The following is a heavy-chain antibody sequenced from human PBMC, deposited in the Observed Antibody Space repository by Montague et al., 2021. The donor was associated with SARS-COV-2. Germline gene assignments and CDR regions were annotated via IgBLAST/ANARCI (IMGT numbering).Heavy chain of an antibody. Sequence: TLSLTCSVSGGSITAYYWTWIRQPPGKGLEWIGYIYHSGDTYYNPSLKSRVTISVDRSKNQFSLRLSSVTAADTAVYYCARGGGYSDLHYFDYWGQGTLVTVSS. J-gene: IGHJ4*02. V-gene: IGHV4-30-2*01. D-gene: IGHD4-17*01. CDR3: ARGGGYSDLHYFDY. CDR1: GGSITAYY. CDR2: IYHSGDT.